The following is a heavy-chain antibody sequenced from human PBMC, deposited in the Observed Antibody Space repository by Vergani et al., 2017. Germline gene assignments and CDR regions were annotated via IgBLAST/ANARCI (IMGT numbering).Heavy chain of an antibody. CDR3: ARGVGGGSCYSDY. V-gene: IGHV4-34*01. CDR1: GGSFSGYY. D-gene: IGHD2-15*01. Sequence: QVQLQQWGAGLLKPSETLSLTCAVYGGSFSGYYWSWIRQPPGKGLEWIGEINHSGSTNYNPSLKSRVTISVDTSKNQFSLKLSSVTAADTAVYYCARGVGGGSCYSDYWGQGTLVTVSS. J-gene: IGHJ4*02. CDR2: INHSGST.